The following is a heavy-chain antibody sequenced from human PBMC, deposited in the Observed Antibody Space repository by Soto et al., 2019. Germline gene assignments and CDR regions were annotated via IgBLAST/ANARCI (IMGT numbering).Heavy chain of an antibody. CDR2: ISHSGST. J-gene: IGHJ4*02. CDR1: GDSISTYY. CDR3: ARVRGTAGKRYFDY. V-gene: IGHV4-59*01. Sequence: SETLSLTCTVSGDSISTYYWSWIRQPPGKGLEWIGHISHSGSTNYNPALKSRVTMSVDTSKNQFSLNLSSVTAADTAVYYCARVRGTAGKRYFDYWGPGTRVTVSS. D-gene: IGHD6-13*01.